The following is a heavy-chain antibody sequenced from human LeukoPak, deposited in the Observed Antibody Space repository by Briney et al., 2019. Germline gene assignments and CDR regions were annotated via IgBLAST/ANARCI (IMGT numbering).Heavy chain of an antibody. CDR2: IYYSGST. V-gene: IGHV4-38-2*02. D-gene: IGHD6-19*01. CDR1: GYSISDGYY. CDR3: ARSGWSSWFDP. Sequence: SETLSLTCTVSGYSISDGYYWDWIRQPPGKGLEWIGSIYYSGSTYYNPSLKSRVTISVDTSKNQFSLKLSSVTAANTAVYYCARSGWSSWFDPWGQGTLVTVSS. J-gene: IGHJ5*02.